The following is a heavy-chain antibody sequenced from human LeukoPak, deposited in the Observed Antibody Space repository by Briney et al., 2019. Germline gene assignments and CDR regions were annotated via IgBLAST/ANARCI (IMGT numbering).Heavy chain of an antibody. CDR3: ARTPRVVITARYFDY. Sequence: ASVKVSCKAFGYTFTSNYMHWVRQAPGQGPEWMGVISPSGGSTTYAQKFQGRVTMTRDTSTSTVYMELSSLRSEDTAVYYCARTPRVVITARYFDYWGQGTLVTVSS. CDR1: GYTFTSNY. D-gene: IGHD3-22*01. J-gene: IGHJ4*02. CDR2: ISPSGGST. V-gene: IGHV1-46*01.